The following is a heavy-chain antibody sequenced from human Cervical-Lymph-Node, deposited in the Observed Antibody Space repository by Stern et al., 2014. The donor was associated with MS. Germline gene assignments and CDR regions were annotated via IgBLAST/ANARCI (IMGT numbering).Heavy chain of an antibody. CDR2: IEHDGGNI. D-gene: IGHD6-19*01. J-gene: IGHJ1*01. Sequence: VQLEESGGGVVQPGRSLRLSCEASGFTFSSYAMHWVRQAPGKGLEWVAVIEHDGGNIKYADSVKGRFTISRDNSKNTLSLQMNSLRAADTAVYYCAREIDSSNLWGQGTLVTVSS. V-gene: IGHV3-30*04. CDR3: AREIDSSNL. CDR1: GFTFSSYA.